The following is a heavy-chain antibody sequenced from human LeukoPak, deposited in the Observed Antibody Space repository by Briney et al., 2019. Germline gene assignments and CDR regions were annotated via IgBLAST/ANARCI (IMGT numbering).Heavy chain of an antibody. D-gene: IGHD4-11*01. V-gene: IGHV3-23*01. J-gene: IGHJ4*02. CDR2: IGAGGTFT. CDR1: GFTFSSYA. CDR3: AEDLDYTSYGYYFDY. Sequence: GGSLRLSCTASGFTFSSYAMNWVRQAPGTGLEWVSGIGAGGTFTYYADSVKGRFTISRDNSRNTLYLQMNSLRADDTAVYYCAEDLDYTSYGYYFDYWGQGTLVTVSS.